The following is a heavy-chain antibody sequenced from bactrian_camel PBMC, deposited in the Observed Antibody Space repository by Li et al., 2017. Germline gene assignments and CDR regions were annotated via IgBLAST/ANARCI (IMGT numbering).Heavy chain of an antibody. CDR2: IRRSGGET. D-gene: IGHD3*01. CDR1: GYRVKSGC. V-gene: IGHV3-3*01. J-gene: IGHJ4*01. Sequence: HVQLVESGGGSVQPGGSLKLSCVASGYRVKSGCMGYFRQTPGKEREVVAAIRRSGGETWYAGSVKGRFTISRDNAKDTLYLQMNSLKIEDTAVYYCALGSSRQATMTARGKGTQVTVS.